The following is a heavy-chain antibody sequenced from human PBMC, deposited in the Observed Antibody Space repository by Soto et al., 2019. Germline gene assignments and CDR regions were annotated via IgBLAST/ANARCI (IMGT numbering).Heavy chain of an antibody. CDR3: ARRGYSYGTDYYYYYGMDV. CDR2: IYYSGST. J-gene: IGHJ6*02. CDR1: GGSISSSSYY. D-gene: IGHD5-18*01. Sequence: SETLSLTCTVSGGSISSSSYYWGWIRQPPGKGLEWIGSIYYSGSTYYNPSLKSRVTISVDTSKNQFALKLSSVAAADTAVYYCARRGYSYGTDYYYYYGMDVWGQGTTVTVSS. V-gene: IGHV4-39*01.